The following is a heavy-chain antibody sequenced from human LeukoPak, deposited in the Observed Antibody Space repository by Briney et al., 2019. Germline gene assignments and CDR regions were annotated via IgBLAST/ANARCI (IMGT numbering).Heavy chain of an antibody. J-gene: IGHJ4*02. CDR1: GGTFSSYA. V-gene: IGHV1-69*04. CDR2: IIPILGIA. CDR3: ARDISDAGY. Sequence: GASVKVSCKASGGTFSSYAISWVRPAPGRGLEWMGRIIPILGIANYAQKFQGRVTITADKSTSTAYMELSSLRSEDTAVYYCARDISDAGYWGQGTLVTVSS.